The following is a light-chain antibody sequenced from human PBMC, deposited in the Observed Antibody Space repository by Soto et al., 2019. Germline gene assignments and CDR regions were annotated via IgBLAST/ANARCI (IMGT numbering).Light chain of an antibody. V-gene: IGKV1D-12*01. J-gene: IGKJ4*01. CDR1: QDIRSF. CDR2: AAS. CDR3: QQTNNFPLT. Sequence: DIQMTQSPSSVSASVGDRVNITCRTSQDIRSFLAWYQHKTGKAPKLLIYAASSLHSGVPSRFSGSGSGTDFTLTISSLQPEDFATYYCQQTNNFPLTFGGGTKVEIK.